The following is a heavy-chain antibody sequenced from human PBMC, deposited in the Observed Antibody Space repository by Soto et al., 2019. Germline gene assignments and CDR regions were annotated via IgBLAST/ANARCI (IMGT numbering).Heavy chain of an antibody. Sequence: QVQLVESGGGVVQPGRSLRLSCAASGFTFSSYGMHWVRQAPGKGLERVAGISYDGSNKYYPDSVKGRFTLSRDNSKNTLYLQMNSLRAEDTAVYYCAKDEGISLTKVTKSDYWGQGTLVTVSS. D-gene: IGHD4-17*01. CDR2: ISYDGSNK. J-gene: IGHJ4*02. CDR3: AKDEGISLTKVTKSDY. CDR1: GFTFSSYG. V-gene: IGHV3-30*18.